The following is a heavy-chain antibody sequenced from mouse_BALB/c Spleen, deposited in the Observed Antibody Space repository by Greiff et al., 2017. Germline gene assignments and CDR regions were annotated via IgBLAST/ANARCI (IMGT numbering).Heavy chain of an antibody. Sequence: VQLQQSGAELVRPGTSVKVSCKASGYAFTNYLIEWVKQRPGQGLEWIGVINPNNGGTSYNQKFKGKATLTVDKSSSTAYMELRSLTSEDSAVYYCARTYYGGAMDYWGQGTSVTVSS. D-gene: IGHD1-1*01. CDR2: INPNNGGT. CDR3: ARTYYGGAMDY. J-gene: IGHJ4*01. CDR1: GYAFTNYL. V-gene: IGHV1-54*01.